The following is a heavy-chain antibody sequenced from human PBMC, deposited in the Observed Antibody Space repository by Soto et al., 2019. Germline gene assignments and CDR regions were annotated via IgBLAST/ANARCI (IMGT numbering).Heavy chain of an antibody. CDR3: AKRGRGAVAFDY. V-gene: IGHV3-53*02. CDR2: IYSGGST. CDR1: GFTVSSNY. J-gene: IGHJ4*02. Sequence: EVQLVETGGGLIQPGGSLRLSCAASGFTVSSNYMSWVRQAPGKGLEWVSVIYSGGSTYYADSVKGRFTISRDNSKNTLYLQINSLRVEDTAIYYCAKRGRGAVAFDYWGQGTLVTVSS. D-gene: IGHD6-19*01.